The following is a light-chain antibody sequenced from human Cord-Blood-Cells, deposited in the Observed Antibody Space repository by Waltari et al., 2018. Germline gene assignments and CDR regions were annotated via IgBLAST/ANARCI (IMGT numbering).Light chain of an antibody. CDR2: EVS. CDR1: SSDGGGYNY. CDR3: SSYAGSNNYV. J-gene: IGLJ1*01. Sequence: QSALTQPPSASGSPGQAVTISCTGTSSDGGGYNYVSWYQQHPGKAPKLMSSEVSTRPSGVPDRFSGSKSGNTASLTVSGLQAEDEADYYCSSYAGSNNYVLGTGTKVTVL. V-gene: IGLV2-8*01.